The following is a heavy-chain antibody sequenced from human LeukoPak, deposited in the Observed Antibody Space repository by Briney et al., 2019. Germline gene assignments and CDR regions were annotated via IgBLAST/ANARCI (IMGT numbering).Heavy chain of an antibody. D-gene: IGHD3-3*01. CDR3: ARRTHFGVVIKGGGNWFDP. J-gene: IGHJ5*02. CDR1: GGSISSGDYY. V-gene: IGHV4-30-4*01. CDR2: IYYSGST. Sequence: SETLSLTCTVSGGSISSGDYYWSWIRQPPGKGLEWIGYIYYSGSTYYNPSLKSRVTISVDTSKNQFSLKLSSVTAADTAVYYCARRTHFGVVIKGGGNWFDPWGQGTLVTVSS.